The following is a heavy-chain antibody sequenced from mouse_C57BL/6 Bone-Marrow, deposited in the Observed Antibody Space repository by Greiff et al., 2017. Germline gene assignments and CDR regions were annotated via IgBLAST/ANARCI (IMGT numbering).Heavy chain of an antibody. V-gene: IGHV1-80*01. Sequence: QVQLQQSGAELVKPGASVKISCKASGYAFSSYWMNWVKQRPGTGLEWIGQIYPGDGDTNYNGKFKGKATLTADKSSSTAYMQLSSLTSEDSAVYFCAAGDYYGSSYVGFAYGGQGTLVTVSA. J-gene: IGHJ3*01. CDR3: AAGDYYGSSYVGFAY. CDR1: GYAFSSYW. CDR2: IYPGDGDT. D-gene: IGHD1-1*01.